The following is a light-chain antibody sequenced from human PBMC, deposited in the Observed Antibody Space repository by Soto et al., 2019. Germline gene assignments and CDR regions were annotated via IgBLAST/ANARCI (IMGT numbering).Light chain of an antibody. V-gene: IGKV3-11*01. CDR1: QSIGNY. CDR3: LQRAAWPWT. CDR2: DVF. J-gene: IGKJ1*01. Sequence: EIVLTQAPATLSLSPGERATLSCRASQSIGNYIAWYQQKPGQAPRLLVYDVFNRATGIPARFSGSGTGTDFTLTISSLEPEDFAVYYCLQRAAWPWTFGQGTKVEVK.